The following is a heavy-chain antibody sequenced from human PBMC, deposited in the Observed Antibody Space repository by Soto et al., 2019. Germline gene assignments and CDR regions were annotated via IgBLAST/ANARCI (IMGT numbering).Heavy chain of an antibody. V-gene: IGHV4-34*01. CDR2: INHSGST. D-gene: IGHD4-17*01. CDR1: GGSFSGYY. CDR3: ASNYGDYA. Sequence: SETLSLTCAVYGGSFSGYYWSWIRQPPGKGLEWIGEINHSGSTNYNPSLKSRVTISVDTSKNQFSLKLSSVTAADTAVYYCASNYGDYAWGQGTLVTVSS. J-gene: IGHJ4*02.